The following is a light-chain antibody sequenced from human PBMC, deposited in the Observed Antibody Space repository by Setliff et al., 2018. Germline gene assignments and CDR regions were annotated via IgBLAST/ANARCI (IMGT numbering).Light chain of an antibody. CDR3: AAWDDSLNGPV. V-gene: IGLV1-44*01. CDR1: SSNIGSNT. CDR2: RNN. Sequence: QSVLTQPPSASGTPGQRVTISCSGSSSNIGSNTVNWYQQLPGTAPKLLIYRNNQRPSGVPDRFSGSKSGTSASLAISGLQSEDEADYYCAAWDDSLNGPVFGGGTKVTGL. J-gene: IGLJ2*01.